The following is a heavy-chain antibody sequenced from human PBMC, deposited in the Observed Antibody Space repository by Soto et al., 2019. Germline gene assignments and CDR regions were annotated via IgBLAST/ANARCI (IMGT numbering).Heavy chain of an antibody. Sequence: EVQLLESGGGLVQPGGSLRLSCAASGFTFSSYAMSWVRQAPGKGLEWVSAISGSGGSTYYADSVKGRFTISRDNSKNTLYLQMKSLRAEDTAVYYCAKDLFVGWGEWIKLWPTAYWCQGTLVTVSS. J-gene: IGHJ4*02. CDR2: ISGSGGST. CDR3: AKDLFVGWGEWIKLWPTAY. V-gene: IGHV3-23*01. CDR1: GFTFSSYA. D-gene: IGHD5-18*01.